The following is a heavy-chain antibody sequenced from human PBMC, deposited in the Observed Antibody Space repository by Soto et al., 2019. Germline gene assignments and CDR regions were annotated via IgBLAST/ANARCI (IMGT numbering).Heavy chain of an antibody. J-gene: IGHJ4*02. Sequence: GGSLRLSCADSGLTISDYAMSWVRQAPGKGLEWVSAITASGGGTYYADSVKGRFTISRDNSQNTVYLQMNSLRAEDTAVYYCAKDHRAPYYNALTSYYSVYYFDYWGQGTLVTVSS. D-gene: IGHD3-9*01. CDR1: GLTISDYA. CDR3: AKDHRAPYYNALTSYYSVYYFDY. CDR2: ITASGGGT. V-gene: IGHV3-23*01.